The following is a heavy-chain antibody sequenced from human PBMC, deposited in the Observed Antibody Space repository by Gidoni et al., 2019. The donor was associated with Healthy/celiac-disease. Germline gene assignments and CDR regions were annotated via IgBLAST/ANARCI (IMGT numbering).Heavy chain of an antibody. D-gene: IGHD3-3*01. CDR3: AKDFVQYYDFWSGYRLGFQH. V-gene: IGHV3-23*01. CDR1: GFTFTSYA. J-gene: IGHJ1*01. CDR2: ISGSGGST. Sequence: EVQLLESGGCLVQPGGSLRLSCAASGFTFTSYAMSWVRQAPGKGLEWVSAISGSGGSTYYADSVKGRFTISRDNSKNTLYLQMNSLRAEDTAVYYCAKDFVQYYDFWSGYRLGFQHWGQGTLVTVSS.